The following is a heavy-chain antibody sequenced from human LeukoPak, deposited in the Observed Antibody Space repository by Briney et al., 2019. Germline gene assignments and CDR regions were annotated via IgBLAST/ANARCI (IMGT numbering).Heavy chain of an antibody. CDR3: ARYCTGGSCFFQYGMDV. D-gene: IGHD2-15*01. Sequence: GASLRLSCAASGFTFSTYAMTWVRQAPGKGLEWVSAISGSGATTYYADSVKGRFTISRDNSKNTLFLQMNRLSAEDTAIYYCARYCTGGSCFFQYGMDVWGKGTTVTVSS. V-gene: IGHV3-23*01. J-gene: IGHJ6*04. CDR1: GFTFSTYA. CDR2: ISGSGATT.